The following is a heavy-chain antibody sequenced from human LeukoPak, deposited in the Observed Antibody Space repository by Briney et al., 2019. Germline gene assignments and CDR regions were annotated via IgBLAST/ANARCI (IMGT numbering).Heavy chain of an antibody. CDR3: ARDIVVVPAASSYYYGMDV. J-gene: IGHJ6*02. CDR2: ISACNGNT. D-gene: IGHD2-2*01. CDR1: GYTFTSYG. V-gene: IGHV1-18*01. Sequence: GASVKVSCKASGYTFTSYGISWVRQAPGQGLEWMGWISACNGNTNYAQKLQGRVTMTTDTSTSTAYMGLRSLRSDDTAVYYCARDIVVVPAASSYYYGMDVWGQGTTVTVS.